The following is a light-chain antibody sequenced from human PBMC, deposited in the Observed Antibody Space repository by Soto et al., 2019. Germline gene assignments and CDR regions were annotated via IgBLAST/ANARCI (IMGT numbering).Light chain of an antibody. V-gene: IGKV1-39*01. Sequence: DIQMTQSASSLSASVVDRVTITCRASQSISNYLNWYQQKPGKAPNLLIHAASSLQSGVPPRFSGSGSGTDFTLTISSLQPEDFATYYCQQANSFPITFGQGTRLEIK. CDR1: QSISNY. CDR3: QQANSFPIT. J-gene: IGKJ5*01. CDR2: AAS.